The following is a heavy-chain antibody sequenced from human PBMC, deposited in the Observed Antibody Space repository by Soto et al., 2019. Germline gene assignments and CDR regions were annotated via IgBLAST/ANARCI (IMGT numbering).Heavy chain of an antibody. Sequence: SETLSLTCTVSGGSIGRNFWSWIRQPPGKGLEWIGYIYYSGTTNYNPSLKSRVTISVDTSKNQFSLKLTSVTAADTAIYYCAREGERYCSGSSCPIDYWGQGILVTVSS. V-gene: IGHV4-59*01. CDR3: AREGERYCSGSSCPIDY. CDR1: GGSIGRNF. CDR2: IYYSGTT. J-gene: IGHJ4*02. D-gene: IGHD2-2*01.